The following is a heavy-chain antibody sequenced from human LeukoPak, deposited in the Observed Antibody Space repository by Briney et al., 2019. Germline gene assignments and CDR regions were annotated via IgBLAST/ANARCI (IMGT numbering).Heavy chain of an antibody. V-gene: IGHV3-33*01. J-gene: IGHJ4*02. CDR1: GFTFSSYG. D-gene: IGHD6-13*01. CDR3: ARDSRSSWYILTY. Sequence: GGSLRLSCAASGFTFSSYGMHWVRQAPGKGLEWVAVIWYDRSNKYYADSVKGRFTISRDNSKNTLYLQMNSLRAEDTAVYYCARDSRSSWYILTYWGQGTLVTVSS. CDR2: IWYDRSNK.